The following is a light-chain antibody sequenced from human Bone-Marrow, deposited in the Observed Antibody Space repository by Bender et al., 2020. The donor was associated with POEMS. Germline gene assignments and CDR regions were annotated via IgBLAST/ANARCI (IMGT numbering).Light chain of an antibody. J-gene: IGLJ2*01. CDR2: EVT. CDR1: SSDVGGYNY. V-gene: IGLV2-8*01. Sequence: QSALTQPPSASGSPGQSVTISCTGTSSDVGGYNYVSWYQQYPGKAPKLVIFEVTKRPSGVPDRFSGSKSGTSASLAISGLHSEDEADYYCVAWDGTLNGWVFGGGTKLTVL. CDR3: VAWDGTLNGWV.